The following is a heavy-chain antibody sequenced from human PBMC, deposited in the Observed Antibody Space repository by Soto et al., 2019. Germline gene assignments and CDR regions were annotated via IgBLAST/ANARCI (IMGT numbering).Heavy chain of an antibody. CDR3: ARRNAGPVINFEY. J-gene: IGHJ4*02. V-gene: IGHV4-39*01. Sequence: PSETLSLTCTVSGGSISSSSYYLGWIRQPPGKGLEWIGSIYYSGSTYYNPSLKSRVTISVDTSKNQFSLKLSSVTAADTAVYYCARRNAGPVINFEYWGQGTLVTVSS. CDR2: IYYSGST. D-gene: IGHD4-4*01. CDR1: GGSISSSSYY.